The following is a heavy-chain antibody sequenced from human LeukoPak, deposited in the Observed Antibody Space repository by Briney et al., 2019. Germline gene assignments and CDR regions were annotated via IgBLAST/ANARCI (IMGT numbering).Heavy chain of an antibody. Sequence: PSETLSLTCTVSGGPISSSGYYWSWIRQPPGKGLEWIGTIYYSGSAYYNPSLKTQVTIFVDTSKNQFSLKLSSVTAADTAVYFCARGSQVDDFWSGYRAPLDYWGQGTLVTVSS. CDR2: IYYSGSA. CDR3: ARGSQVDDFWSGYRAPLDY. J-gene: IGHJ4*02. V-gene: IGHV4-39*01. D-gene: IGHD3-3*01. CDR1: GGPISSSGYY.